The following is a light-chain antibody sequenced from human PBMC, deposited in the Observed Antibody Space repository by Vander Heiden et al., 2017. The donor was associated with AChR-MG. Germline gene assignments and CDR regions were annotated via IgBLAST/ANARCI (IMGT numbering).Light chain of an antibody. J-gene: IGKJ2*01. CDR3: QQSDSTPYT. V-gene: IGKV1-39*01. CDR1: LTILTS. Sequence: DIQMTQSPSSLSASVGDRVTITCRASLTILTSLNWYQQKPGKAPKLLIYAASSLQSGVPSRFSGSGSGTDFTLTISSLQPEDFATYYCQQSDSTPYTFGQGTKLEI. CDR2: AAS.